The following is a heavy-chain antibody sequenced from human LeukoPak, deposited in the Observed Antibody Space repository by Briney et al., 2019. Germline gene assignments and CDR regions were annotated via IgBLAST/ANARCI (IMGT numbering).Heavy chain of an antibody. D-gene: IGHD3-22*01. CDR3: ARAYYYDSSGTAGY. V-gene: IGHV1-18*01. CDR1: GYTFTSYG. Sequence: ASVKVSCKASGYTFTSYGISWVRQAPGQGLEWMGWISAYNGNTNYAQKLQGRVTMTTDTSTSTAYMELRSLRSDDTAVYYCARAYYYDSSGTAGYWGQGTLVTVSS. J-gene: IGHJ4*02. CDR2: ISAYNGNT.